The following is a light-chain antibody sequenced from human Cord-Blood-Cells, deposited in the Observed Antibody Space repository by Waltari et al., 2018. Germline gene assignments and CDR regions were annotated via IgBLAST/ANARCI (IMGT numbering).Light chain of an antibody. J-gene: IGLJ2*01. CDR1: ALPKQY. CDR2: KDS. V-gene: IGLV3-25*02. Sequence: SYELTQPPSVSVSPGQTARITCPGDALPKQYAYWYQKKPGQAPVLVIYKDSERPSGIPGRFSGSSSGTTGTLTISGVQAEDEADYYCQSADSSGTYVVFGGGTKLTVL. CDR3: QSADSSGTYVV.